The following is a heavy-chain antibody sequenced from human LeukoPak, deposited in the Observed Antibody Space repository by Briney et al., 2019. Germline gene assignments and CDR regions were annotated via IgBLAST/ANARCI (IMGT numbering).Heavy chain of an antibody. Sequence: SETLSLTCTVSGGSISSGNYYWSWIRQPAGKGLEWIGRIWADGAPTYRPSLKSRVTISVDTSKNQFSLRLSSVTAADTAVYYCARRLHDYDFWSGYFLWGQGTLVTVSS. CDR3: ARRLHDYDFWSGYFL. D-gene: IGHD3-3*01. CDR1: GGSISSGNYY. J-gene: IGHJ1*01. CDR2: IWADGAP. V-gene: IGHV4-61*02.